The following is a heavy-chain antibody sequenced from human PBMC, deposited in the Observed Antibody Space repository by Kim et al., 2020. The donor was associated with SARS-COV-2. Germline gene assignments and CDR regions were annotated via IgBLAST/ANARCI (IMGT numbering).Heavy chain of an antibody. D-gene: IGHD3-10*01. CDR1: GYTFTSYG. Sequence: ASVKVSCKASGYTFTSYGISWVRQAPGQGLEWMGWISAYNGNTNYAQKLQGRVTMTTDTSTSTAYMELRSLRSDDTAVYYCARDCPRTGKRYYYYYYGMDVWGQGTTVTVSS. CDR2: ISAYNGNT. J-gene: IGHJ6*02. V-gene: IGHV1-18*04. CDR3: ARDCPRTGKRYYYYYYGMDV.